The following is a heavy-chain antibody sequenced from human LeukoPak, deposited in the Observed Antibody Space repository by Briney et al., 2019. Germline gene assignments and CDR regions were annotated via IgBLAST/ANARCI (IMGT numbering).Heavy chain of an antibody. V-gene: IGHV4-59*02. D-gene: IGHD3-22*01. CDR1: GGSVSSYY. J-gene: IGHJ4*02. CDR3: ARVGIVVAVDY. CDR2: IYYSGST. Sequence: SETLSLTCTVSGGSVSSYYWIWIRQPPGKGLEWIGYIYYSGSTYYNPSLKSRVTISVDTSKNQFSLKLSSVTAADTAVYYCARVGIVVAVDYWGQGTLVTVSS.